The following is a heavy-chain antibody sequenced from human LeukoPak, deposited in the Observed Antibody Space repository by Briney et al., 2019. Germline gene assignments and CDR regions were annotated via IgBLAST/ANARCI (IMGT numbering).Heavy chain of an antibody. J-gene: IGHJ4*02. Sequence: SETLSLTCTVSGGSISSSSYYWGWIRQPPGKGLEWIGSIYYSGSTYYNPSLKSRVTISVDTSKNQFSLKLSSVTAADTAVYYCARSGDEWFGELSYYFDYWGQGTLVTVSS. V-gene: IGHV4-39*07. D-gene: IGHD3-10*01. CDR2: IYYSGST. CDR1: GGSISSSSYY. CDR3: ARSGDEWFGELSYYFDY.